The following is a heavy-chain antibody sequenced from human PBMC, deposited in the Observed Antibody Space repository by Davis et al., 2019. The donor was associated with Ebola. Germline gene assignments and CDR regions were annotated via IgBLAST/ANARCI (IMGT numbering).Heavy chain of an antibody. D-gene: IGHD2-15*01. Sequence: MPSETLSLTCTVSGGSVSSSSYYWGWIRQPPGKGLEWIGSIYYSGSTYYNPSLKSRVTISVDTSNNQFSLKLTSVTAADTSVYYCARWAGYCSGGSCWSVGGFDFWGQGTLVTVSS. CDR1: GGSVSSSSYY. CDR3: ARWAGYCSGGSCWSVGGFDF. CDR2: IYYSGST. J-gene: IGHJ4*02. V-gene: IGHV4-39*01.